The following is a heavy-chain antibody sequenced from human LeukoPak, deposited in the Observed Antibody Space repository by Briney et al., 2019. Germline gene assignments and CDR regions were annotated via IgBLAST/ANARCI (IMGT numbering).Heavy chain of an antibody. CDR2: INPNSGGT. D-gene: IGHD2-15*01. J-gene: IGHJ4*02. Sequence: GASVKVSCKASGYTFTGYYMHWVRQAPGQGLEWMGWINPNSGGTNYAQKFQGWVTMTRDTSISTAYMELSRLRSDDTAVYYCARDSGYCSGGSCYPEGYWGQGTLVTVSS. CDR1: GYTFTGYY. V-gene: IGHV1-2*04. CDR3: ARDSGYCSGGSCYPEGY.